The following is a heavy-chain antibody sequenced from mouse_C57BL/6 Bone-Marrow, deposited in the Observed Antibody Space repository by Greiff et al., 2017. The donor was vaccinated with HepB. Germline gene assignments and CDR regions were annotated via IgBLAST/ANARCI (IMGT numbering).Heavy chain of an antibody. D-gene: IGHD1-1*01. Sequence: EVQLVESGGGLVQSGRSLRLSCATSGFTFSDFYMEWVRQAPGKGLEWIAASRNKANDYTTEYSASVKGRFIVSRDTSQSILYLQMNALRAEDTAIYYCARDHYYGSSYVRFAYWGQGTLVTVSA. CDR3: ARDHYYGSSYVRFAY. V-gene: IGHV7-1*01. CDR2: SRNKANDYTT. J-gene: IGHJ3*01. CDR1: GFTFSDFY.